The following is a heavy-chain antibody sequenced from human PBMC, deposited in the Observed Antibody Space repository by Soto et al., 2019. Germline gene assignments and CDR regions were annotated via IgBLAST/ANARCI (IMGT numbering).Heavy chain of an antibody. D-gene: IGHD2-2*01. V-gene: IGHV1-69*02. CDR1: GGTFSSYT. CDR3: ARGRGKDIVVVPAAMAEYYYYYMDV. CDR2: IIPILGIA. Sequence: ASVKVSCKASGGTFSSYTISWVRQAPGQGLEWMGRIIPILGIANYAQKFQGRVTITADKSTSTAYMELSSLRSEDTAVYYCARGRGKDIVVVPAAMAEYYYYYMDVWGKGTTVTVSS. J-gene: IGHJ6*03.